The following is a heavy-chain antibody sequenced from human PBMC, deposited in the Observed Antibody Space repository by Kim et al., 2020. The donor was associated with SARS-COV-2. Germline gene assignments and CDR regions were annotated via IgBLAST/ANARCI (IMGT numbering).Heavy chain of an antibody. D-gene: IGHD3-22*01. V-gene: IGHV5-10-1*01. Sequence: GESLKISCKGSGYSFTSYWISWVRQMPGKGLEWMGRIDPSDSYTNYSPSFQGHVTISADKSISTAYLQWSSLKASDTAMYYCARLPQYDSSGYYPPTYYYYGMDVWGQGATVTVSS. CDR3: ARLPQYDSSGYYPPTYYYYGMDV. CDR2: IDPSDSYT. J-gene: IGHJ6*02. CDR1: GYSFTSYW.